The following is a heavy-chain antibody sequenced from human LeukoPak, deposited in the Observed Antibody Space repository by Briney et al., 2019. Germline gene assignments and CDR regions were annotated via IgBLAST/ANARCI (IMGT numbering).Heavy chain of an antibody. Sequence: SETLSLTCSVSGGSIGSYYRSWIRHPAGKGLEWIGRIYSSGITNYNPSLKSRVTMSVDTSKNQFSLKLNPVTAADTAFYYCARVRSGSYYFDYWGQGTLVTVSS. J-gene: IGHJ4*02. CDR3: ARVRSGSYYFDY. CDR1: GGSIGSYY. CDR2: IYSSGIT. D-gene: IGHD1-26*01. V-gene: IGHV4-4*07.